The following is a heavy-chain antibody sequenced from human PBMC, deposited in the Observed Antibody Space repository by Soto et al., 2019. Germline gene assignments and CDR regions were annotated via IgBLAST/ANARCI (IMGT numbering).Heavy chain of an antibody. J-gene: IGHJ6*02. D-gene: IGHD5-12*01. CDR3: ARDRQMATIKYYYYCMDD. CDR2: INPSGGST. CDR1: GYPFPSYY. Sequence: ASVKISCKVSGYPFPSYYMHWVRQAPGQGLEWMGIINPSGGSTSYAQKFQGRVTMTRDTSTSTVYMELSSLRSEDTAVYYCARDRQMATIKYYYYCMDDWGQGTTVT. V-gene: IGHV1-46*01.